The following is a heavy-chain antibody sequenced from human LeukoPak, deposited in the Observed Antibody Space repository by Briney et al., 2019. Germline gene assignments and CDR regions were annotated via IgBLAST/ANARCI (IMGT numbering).Heavy chain of an antibody. Sequence: ASVRVSCKATGYVFTSFGITWVRQAPGQGLEWMGRISTYNDGTVFAEKFQGRLSMTTDTTTAYMTLRRLRSDDSAIYYCVRSGSSSWSSVFDYWGQGRLVTVSS. CDR2: ISTYNDGT. CDR3: VRSGSSSWSSVFDY. D-gene: IGHD6-13*01. V-gene: IGHV1-18*01. J-gene: IGHJ4*02. CDR1: GYVFTSFG.